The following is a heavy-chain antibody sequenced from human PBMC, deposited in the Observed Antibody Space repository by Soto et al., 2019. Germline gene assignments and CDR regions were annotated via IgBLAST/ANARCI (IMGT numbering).Heavy chain of an antibody. J-gene: IGHJ4*02. V-gene: IGHV1-18*01. Sequence: QVQLVQSGAEVKKPGASVKVSCKASGYTFASYAISWMRQAPGQGLEWMGWISAYNGNTNYAQKLQGRVTMTTDTPTSTAYMELRSLGSDDTAVYYCARDPPPPDYGGQGTLVTVSS. CDR1: GYTFASYA. CDR2: ISAYNGNT. CDR3: ARDPPPPDY.